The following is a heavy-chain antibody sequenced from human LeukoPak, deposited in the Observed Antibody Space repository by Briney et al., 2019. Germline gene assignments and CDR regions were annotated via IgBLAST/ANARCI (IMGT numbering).Heavy chain of an antibody. V-gene: IGHV1-69*02. CDR1: GGTCSSYT. CDR2: IIPILGIA. Sequence: SVKVSCKASGGTCSSYTISWVRQAPGQGHEWMGRIIPILGIANYAQKFHGRVTITSDKSTSTAYMELRRLRSEDTAVYYCASLNPFDYWGQGTLVTVSS. J-gene: IGHJ4*02. CDR3: ASLNPFDY.